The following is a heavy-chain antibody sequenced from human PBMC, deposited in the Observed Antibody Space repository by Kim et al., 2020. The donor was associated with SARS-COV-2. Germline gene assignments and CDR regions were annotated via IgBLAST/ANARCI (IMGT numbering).Heavy chain of an antibody. J-gene: IGHJ6*02. CDR3: ARDGSGRNYYGMDV. Sequence: GGSLRLSCAASGFTFSSYSMNWVRQAPGKGLEWVSSISSSSYIYYADSVKGRFTISRDNAKNSLYLQMNSLRAEDTAVYYCARDGSGRNYYGMDVWGQGTTVTVSS. D-gene: IGHD3-10*01. V-gene: IGHV3-21*01. CDR2: ISSSSYI. CDR1: GFTFSSYS.